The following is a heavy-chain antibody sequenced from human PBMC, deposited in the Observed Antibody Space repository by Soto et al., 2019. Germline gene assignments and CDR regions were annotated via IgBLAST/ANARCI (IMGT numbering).Heavy chain of an antibody. CDR1: GFTFSNFG. V-gene: IGHV3-23*01. D-gene: IGHD3-10*01. CDR2: VSGGGENT. J-gene: IGHJ4*02. Sequence: GGSLRLSCTGSGFTFSNFGMTWVRQAPGKGLEWVSTVSGGGENTHYADFVEGRFTISRDNSKNAVFLQMSGLRAEDTAIYYCARVVGDAVSLFDYWGQGTLVTVSS. CDR3: ARVVGDAVSLFDY.